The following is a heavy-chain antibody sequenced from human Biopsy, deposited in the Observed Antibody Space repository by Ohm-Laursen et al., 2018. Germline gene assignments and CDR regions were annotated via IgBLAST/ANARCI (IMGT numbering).Heavy chain of an antibody. CDR3: GRAVRNQLLTDP. V-gene: IGHV1-8*01. J-gene: IGHJ5*02. CDR1: GFTFTSYD. CDR2: LNPVSGNS. Sequence: SVKVSCKASGFTFTSYDITWVRQASGQGPEWIGWLNPVSGNSNFGQKFRGRVTVTSDTSISTAYMELSGLTSDDTATYYCGRAVRNQLLTDPWGQGTLVTVTS. D-gene: IGHD1-7*01.